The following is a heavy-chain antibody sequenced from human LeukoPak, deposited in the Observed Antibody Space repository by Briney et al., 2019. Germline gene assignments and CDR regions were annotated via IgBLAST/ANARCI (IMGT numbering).Heavy chain of an antibody. J-gene: IGHJ6*02. CDR1: GFTFSSYA. CDR2: ISGSGGST. Sequence: TGGSLRLSCAASGFTFSSYAMSWVRQAPGKGLEWVSAISGSGGSTYYADSVKGRFTISRDNSKNTLYLQMNSLRAEDTAVYYCAKEGSVVAATLHYYYGMDVWGQGTTVTVSS. D-gene: IGHD2-15*01. V-gene: IGHV3-23*01. CDR3: AKEGSVVAATLHYYYGMDV.